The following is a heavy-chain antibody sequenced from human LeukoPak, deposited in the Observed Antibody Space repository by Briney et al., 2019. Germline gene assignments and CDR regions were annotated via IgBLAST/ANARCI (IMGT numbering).Heavy chain of an antibody. Sequence: ASVKVSCKASGYTFTSYTMHWVRQAPGQRLEWMGWINAGNGDTKYTQKFQGRVTITRDTSASTAYMELSSLRSEDTAVYYCARAGPTDSFDYWGQGTLVTVSS. CDR2: INAGNGDT. J-gene: IGHJ4*02. CDR3: ARAGPTDSFDY. D-gene: IGHD2-21*02. V-gene: IGHV1-3*01. CDR1: GYTFTSYT.